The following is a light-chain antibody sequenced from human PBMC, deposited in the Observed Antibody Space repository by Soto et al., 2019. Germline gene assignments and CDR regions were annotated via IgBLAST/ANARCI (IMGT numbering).Light chain of an antibody. Sequence: IQLTQSPTSLSASVGDRVTITCRASQGITNYLAWYQQKPGKAPKLLIYSVYTLQGGVPSRFSGSGSGTDFTLTISSLQPEDFATYYCQQLKSYPLTFGQGTRMEIK. CDR3: QQLKSYPLT. V-gene: IGKV1-9*01. J-gene: IGKJ5*01. CDR1: QGITNY. CDR2: SVY.